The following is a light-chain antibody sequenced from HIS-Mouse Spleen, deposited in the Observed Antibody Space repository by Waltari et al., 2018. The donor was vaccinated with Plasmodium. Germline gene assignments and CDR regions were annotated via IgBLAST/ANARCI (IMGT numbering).Light chain of an antibody. Sequence: DTQMTQSHSTLSASVGDRVTITCRASQSMSSRLAWYQQEPGKAPKILIYKASSLESGVPSRFSGSGSGTEFTLTISSLQPNDFATYYCQQYNSYSWTFGQGTKVEIK. V-gene: IGKV1-5*03. CDR2: KAS. CDR3: QQYNSYSWT. CDR1: QSMSSR. J-gene: IGKJ1*01.